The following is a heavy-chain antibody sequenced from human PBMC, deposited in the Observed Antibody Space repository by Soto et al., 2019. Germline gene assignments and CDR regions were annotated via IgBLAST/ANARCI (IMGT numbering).Heavy chain of an antibody. CDR3: ARDDYYDSSGSVLGY. D-gene: IGHD3-22*01. J-gene: IGHJ4*02. CDR1: GYTLTQLS. CDR2: FDPEDGET. V-gene: IGHV1-24*01. Sequence: ASVKVSCKVSGYTLTQLSMHWVRQAPGKGLEWMGGFDPEDGETIYAQKFQGRVTITADKSTSTAYMELSSLRSEDTAVYYCARDDYYDSSGSVLGYWGQGTLVTVSS.